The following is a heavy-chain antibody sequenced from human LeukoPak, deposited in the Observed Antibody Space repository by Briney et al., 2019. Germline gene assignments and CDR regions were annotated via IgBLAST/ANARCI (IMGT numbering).Heavy chain of an antibody. CDR2: IYTSGST. D-gene: IGHD3-3*01. J-gene: IGHJ3*02. Sequence: SETLSLTCTVSGGSISSYYWSWIRQPAGKGLEWIGRIYTSGSTNYNPSLKSRVTISVDTSKNQFSLKLSSVTAADTAVYYCAREGSVLRFLEWKAFDIWGQGTMVTVPS. CDR3: AREGSVLRFLEWKAFDI. V-gene: IGHV4-4*07. CDR1: GGSISSYY.